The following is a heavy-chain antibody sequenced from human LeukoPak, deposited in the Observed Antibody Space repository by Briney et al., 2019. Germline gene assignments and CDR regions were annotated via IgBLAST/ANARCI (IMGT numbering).Heavy chain of an antibody. CDR2: IIPIFGTA. Sequence: SVPVSCKASAGTFSSYAISWVRHAPGQGLEWMGGIIPIFGTANYAKQFQGRVTITADESTSTAYMELSSLRSEYTAVYYCARAHLGGYSYGYDAFDIWGQGTMVTVSS. V-gene: IGHV1-69*13. CDR1: AGTFSSYA. D-gene: IGHD5-18*01. CDR3: ARAHLGGYSYGYDAFDI. J-gene: IGHJ3*02.